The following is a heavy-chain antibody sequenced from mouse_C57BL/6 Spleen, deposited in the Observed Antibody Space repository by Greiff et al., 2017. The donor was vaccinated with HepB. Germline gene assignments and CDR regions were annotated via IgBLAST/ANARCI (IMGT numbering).Heavy chain of an antibody. V-gene: IGHV1-54*01. CDR2: INPGSGGT. D-gene: IGHD1-1*01. CDR3: ARGNYGSSPAWFAD. CDR1: GYAFTNYL. Sequence: VQLQQSGAELVRPGTSVKVSCKASGYAFTNYLIEWVKQRPGQGLEWIGVINPGSGGTNYNEKFKGKATLTADKSSSTAYMQLSSLTSEDSAVYFCARGNYGSSPAWFADWGQGTLVTVSA. J-gene: IGHJ3*01.